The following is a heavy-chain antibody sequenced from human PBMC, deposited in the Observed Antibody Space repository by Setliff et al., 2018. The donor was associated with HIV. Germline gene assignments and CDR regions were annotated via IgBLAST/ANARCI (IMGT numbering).Heavy chain of an antibody. CDR2: ISTSDDRT. J-gene: IGHJ1*01. CDR1: GFTFSNSA. Sequence: GGSLRLSCVASGFTFSNSAMAWVRQAPGKGLEWVSGISTSDDRTYYADSVKGRFTVSRDNSKNTLSLQMNSLRAEDTAVYYCARVGNSNGLIQYFQNWGQGTLVTVSS. V-gene: IGHV3-23*01. CDR3: ARVGNSNGLIQYFQN. D-gene: IGHD6-19*01.